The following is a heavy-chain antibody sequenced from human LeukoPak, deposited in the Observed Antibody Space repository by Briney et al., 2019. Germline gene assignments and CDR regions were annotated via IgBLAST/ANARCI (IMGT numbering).Heavy chain of an antibody. CDR1: GYTFTSYY. CDR2: INPSGGST. Sequence: ASVKVSCKASGYTFTSYYMHWVRQAPGQGLEWMGIINPSGGSTSYAQKFQGRVTMTRDMSTSTVYMELSSLRSEDTAVYFCAREGGYPGAISGSYDVAYWGQGTLVIVSS. CDR3: AREGGYPGAISGSYDVAY. D-gene: IGHD3-10*01. J-gene: IGHJ4*02. V-gene: IGHV1-46*01.